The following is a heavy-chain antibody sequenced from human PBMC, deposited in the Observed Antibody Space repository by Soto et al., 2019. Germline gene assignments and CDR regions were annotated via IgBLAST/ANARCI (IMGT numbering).Heavy chain of an antibody. D-gene: IGHD2-15*01. CDR2: ISTYNGNT. J-gene: IGHJ5*02. CDR3: ARGFRVAATRWWFDP. V-gene: IGHV1-18*01. CDR1: GYTFTSYD. Sequence: QVQLVQSGAEVKKPGASVKVSCKASGYTFTSYDISLVRQAPGQGLDWMGWISTYNGNTNYAQKRQCRVTMTTDTSTSTAYMALRSLRSDDTAVYYCARGFRVAATRWWFDPWGQGTLVTVSS.